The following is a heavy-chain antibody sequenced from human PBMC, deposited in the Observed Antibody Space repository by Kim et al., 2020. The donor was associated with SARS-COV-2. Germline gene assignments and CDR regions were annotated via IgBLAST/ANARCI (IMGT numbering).Heavy chain of an antibody. CDR2: INPNNGNT. CDR1: GYTFTDSY. J-gene: IGHJ6*01. V-gene: IGHV1-2*02. Sequence: ASVKVSCKASGYTFTDSYMNWVRQAPGQGLEWMGWINPNNGNTNHAQKFQGRVTITTDASTSTAYMDLRRLRSDDTAVYYCARGPYCAVVVGYNGYLYGM. CDR3: ARGPYCAVVVGYNGYLYGM. D-gene: IGHD2-8*01.